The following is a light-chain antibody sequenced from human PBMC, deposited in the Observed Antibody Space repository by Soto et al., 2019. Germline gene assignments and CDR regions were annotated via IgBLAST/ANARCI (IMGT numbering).Light chain of an antibody. CDR3: CSYAGSYTYV. Sequence: QSALTQPRSVSGSPGQSVTISCTGTSSDVGGYNYVSWYQQHPDKAPKLMIYDVSKRPSGVPDRFSGSKSGNTASLTISGLQAEDEADYYCCSYAGSYTYVFATGTKVTV. J-gene: IGLJ1*01. V-gene: IGLV2-11*01. CDR1: SSDVGGYNY. CDR2: DVS.